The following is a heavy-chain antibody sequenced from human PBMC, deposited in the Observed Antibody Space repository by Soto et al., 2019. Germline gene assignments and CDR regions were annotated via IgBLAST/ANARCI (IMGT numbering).Heavy chain of an antibody. CDR1: GSITGYY. CDR2: MFHGGTT. D-gene: IGHD2-15*01. Sequence: SETLSLTCTVSGSITGYYWSWVRQPPGKRLEWIGYMFHGGTTKYNPSLQSRVTLSLDTAKNQFSLSLTSVTAADTALYYCARERKGFGYIEFWGQGTLVTVSS. CDR3: ARERKGFGYIEF. V-gene: IGHV4-59*01. J-gene: IGHJ4*02.